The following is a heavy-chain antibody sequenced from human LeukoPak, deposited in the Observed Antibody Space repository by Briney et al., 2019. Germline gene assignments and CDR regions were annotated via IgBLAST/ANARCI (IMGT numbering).Heavy chain of an antibody. CDR2: IKQDGSEK. Sequence: PGGSLRLSCAASGFTFSSYWMSWVRQAPGKGLEWVANIKQDGSEKYYVDSVKGRFTISRDNAKNSLYLQMNSLRAEDTAVYYCAREGSSWYGGFDYWGQGTLVTVSS. D-gene: IGHD6-13*01. CDR1: GFTFSSYW. V-gene: IGHV3-7*01. J-gene: IGHJ4*02. CDR3: AREGSSWYGGFDY.